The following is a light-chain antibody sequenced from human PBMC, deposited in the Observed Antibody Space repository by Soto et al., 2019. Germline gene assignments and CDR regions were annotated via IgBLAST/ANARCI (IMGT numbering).Light chain of an antibody. J-gene: IGLJ1*01. Sequence: QPVLTQPPSVSGTPGQRVTISCSGSSSNIGRSTVNWYQQLPGTAPKLLIYSNHLRPSGVPDRFSGSKSGTSASLAISGLQSEDEAEYYCATWDASLNVFDVFGTGTKLTVL. CDR1: SSNIGRST. V-gene: IGLV1-44*01. CDR2: SNH. CDR3: ATWDASLNVFDV.